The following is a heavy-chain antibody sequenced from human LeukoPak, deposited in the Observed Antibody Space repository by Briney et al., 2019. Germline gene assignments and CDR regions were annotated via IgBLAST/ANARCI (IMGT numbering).Heavy chain of an antibody. CDR3: AREGAEQAFDI. J-gene: IGHJ3*02. D-gene: IGHD1-26*01. V-gene: IGHV3-30-3*01. CDR1: GFIFSSYS. CDR2: ISSDESNK. Sequence: GGSLRLSCAASGFIFSSYSMNWIRQAPGEGLEWVAVISSDESNKYYADSVKGRFTISRDNSKNTLYLQMNSLRAEDTAVYYCAREGAEQAFDIWGQGTMVTVSS.